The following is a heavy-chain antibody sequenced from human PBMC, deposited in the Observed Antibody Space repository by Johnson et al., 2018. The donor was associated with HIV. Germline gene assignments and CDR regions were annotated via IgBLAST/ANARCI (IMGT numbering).Heavy chain of an antibody. CDR2: IKQDGSEK. D-gene: IGHD1-1*01. CDR1: GFTFSSYW. Sequence: KLVESGGGVAQPGGSLRLSCAAFGFTFSSYWMSWVRQAPGKGLEWVANIKQDGSEKYYVDSVKGRFTTSRDNSKNTLYLQMNSLRAEDTAVYYCAKPSTESAFDIWGQGTMVTVSS. CDR3: AKPSTESAFDI. J-gene: IGHJ3*02. V-gene: IGHV3-7*05.